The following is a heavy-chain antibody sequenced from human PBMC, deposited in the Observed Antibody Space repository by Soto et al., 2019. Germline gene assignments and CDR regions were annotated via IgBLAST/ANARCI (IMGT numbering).Heavy chain of an antibody. CDR3: ARAVAVPAAASIWFDP. D-gene: IGHD2-2*01. CDR2: ISAYNGNT. J-gene: IGHJ5*02. V-gene: IGHV1-18*01. Sequence: GASVKVSCKASGYTFTSYGISWVRQAPGQGLEWMGWISAYNGNTNYAQKLQGRVTMTTDTSTSTAYMELRSLRSDDTTVYYCARAVAVPAAASIWFDPWGQGTLVTVSS. CDR1: GYTFTSYG.